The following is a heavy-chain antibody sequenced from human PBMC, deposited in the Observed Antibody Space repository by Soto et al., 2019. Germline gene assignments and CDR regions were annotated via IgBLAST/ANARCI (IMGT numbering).Heavy chain of an antibody. CDR2: IGTAGDT. CDR1: GFTFSSYD. J-gene: IGHJ6*02. V-gene: IGHV3-13*01. CDR3: AKDRGTSIDVHRYFHYYGMDV. D-gene: IGHD2-2*01. Sequence: GGSLRLSCAASGFTFSSYDMHWVRQATGKGLEWVSAIGTAGDTYYPGSVKGRFTISRENAKNSLYLQMNSLRAGDTAVYYCAKDRGTSIDVHRYFHYYGMDVWGQGTTVT.